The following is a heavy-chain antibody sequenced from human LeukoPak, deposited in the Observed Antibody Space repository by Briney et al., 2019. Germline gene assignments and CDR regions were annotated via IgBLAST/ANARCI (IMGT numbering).Heavy chain of an antibody. J-gene: IGHJ4*02. Sequence: GGSLRLSCAASGFTFSSYAMSWVRQAPGKGLEWVALVSNDGSNQYYADSVKGRFTTSRDNSRNTLYLQMNSLRAEDTAVYYCAKDVEPGIAAAAPPGFDYWGQGTLVTVSS. CDR3: AKDVEPGIAAAAPPGFDY. CDR1: GFTFSSYA. V-gene: IGHV3-30*18. D-gene: IGHD6-13*01. CDR2: VSNDGSNQ.